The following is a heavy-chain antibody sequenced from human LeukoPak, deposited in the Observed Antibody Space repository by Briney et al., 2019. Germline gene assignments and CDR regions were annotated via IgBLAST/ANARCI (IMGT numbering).Heavy chain of an antibody. Sequence: PGGSLRLSCVVSGFTFSRYSMNWVRQATGKGLEWVSSVTGSGTTKYYADSVKGRFVISRDNAKNSLYLQMNSLRAEDTAVYFCARERQLVTDYWGPGTLVTVSS. CDR1: GFTFSRYS. CDR2: VTGSGTTK. V-gene: IGHV3-21*06. CDR3: ARERQLVTDY. D-gene: IGHD6-6*01. J-gene: IGHJ4*01.